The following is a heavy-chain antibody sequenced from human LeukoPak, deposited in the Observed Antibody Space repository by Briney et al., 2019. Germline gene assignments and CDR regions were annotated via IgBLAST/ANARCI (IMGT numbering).Heavy chain of an antibody. CDR3: ASWRYCTNGVCGPYYYGMDV. CDR1: GFTFSSYA. D-gene: IGHD2-8*01. CDR2: ISYDGSNK. Sequence: GRSLRLSCAASGFTFSSYAMHWVRQAPGKGLEWVAVISYDGSNKYYADSAKGRFTISRDNSKNTLYLQMNSLRAEDTAVYYCASWRYCTNGVCGPYYYGMDVWGQGTTVTVSS. V-gene: IGHV3-30*04. J-gene: IGHJ6*02.